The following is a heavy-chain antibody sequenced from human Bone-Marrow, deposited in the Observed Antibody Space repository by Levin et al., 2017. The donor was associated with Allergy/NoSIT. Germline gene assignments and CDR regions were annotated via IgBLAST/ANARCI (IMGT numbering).Heavy chain of an antibody. D-gene: IGHD3-22*01. V-gene: IGHV5-51*01. CDR3: ARDTYYYDGYSGFLRASDY. J-gene: IGHJ4*02. CDR2: IYPGDSET. Sequence: LGESLKISCKASGYRFTSYWIGWVRQMPGKGLEWVGVIYPGDSETRYSPSFEGQVTISADKSISTAYLPWSSLKASDTAMYYCARDTYYYDGYSGFLRASDYWGQGTLVTVSS. CDR1: GYRFTSYW.